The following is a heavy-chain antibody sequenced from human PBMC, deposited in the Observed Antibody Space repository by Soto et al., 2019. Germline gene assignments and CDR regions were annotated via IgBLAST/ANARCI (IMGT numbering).Heavy chain of an antibody. V-gene: IGHV5-10-1*01. CDR3: ARHFMYSGYDWGAWFDP. Sequence: GESLKISCKGSGYSFTSYWISWVRQMPGKGLEWMGRIDPSDSYTNYSPSFQGHVTISADKSISTAYLQWSSLKASDTAMYYCARHFMYSGYDWGAWFDPRGQGTLVTVS. D-gene: IGHD5-12*01. J-gene: IGHJ5*02. CDR2: IDPSDSYT. CDR1: GYSFTSYW.